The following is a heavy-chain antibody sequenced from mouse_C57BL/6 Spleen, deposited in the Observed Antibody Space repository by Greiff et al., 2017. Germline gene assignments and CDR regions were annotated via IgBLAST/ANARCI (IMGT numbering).Heavy chain of an antibody. J-gene: IGHJ4*01. Sequence: QVQLQQSGAELARPGASVKLSCKASGYTFTSYGISWVKQRTGQGLEWIGEIYPRSGNTYYNEKFKGKATLTADKSSSPAYMELRSLTSEDSAVYFCALYDYDGDYYAMDYWGQGTSVTVSS. V-gene: IGHV1-81*01. CDR2: IYPRSGNT. CDR1: GYTFTSYG. CDR3: ALYDYDGDYYAMDY. D-gene: IGHD2-4*01.